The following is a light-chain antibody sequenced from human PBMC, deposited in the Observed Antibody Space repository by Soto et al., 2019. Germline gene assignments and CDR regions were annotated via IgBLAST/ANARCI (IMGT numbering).Light chain of an antibody. V-gene: IGKV3-20*01. CDR2: GAS. CDR1: QSVSSSY. J-gene: IGKJ1*01. CDR3: QHYGSTPWT. Sequence: EVMLTQSPGTLSLSPGERATLSCRASQSVSSSYLAWYQQKPGQAPRLLIYGASNRATDIPDRISGSGSGTDFTLTISRLEPEDFAVYYCQHYGSTPWTVGQGTKVEIK.